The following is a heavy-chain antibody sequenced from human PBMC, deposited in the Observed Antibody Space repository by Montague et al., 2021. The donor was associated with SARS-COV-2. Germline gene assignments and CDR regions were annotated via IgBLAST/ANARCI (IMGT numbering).Heavy chain of an antibody. CDR1: GGSLSGDH. V-gene: IGHV4-34*01. J-gene: IGHJ4*02. CDR3: ARGAVWVAAGLRYCFDQ. CDR2: VNHSGHT. Sequence: SETLSLTCAVYGGSLSGDHWSWIRQPPGKGLEWIGEVNHSGHTNYNVSLKSRVTMSVDTSKSQFSLKVRSVTAADTAVYYCARGAVWVAAGLRYCFDQWGQGTLVTVSS. D-gene: IGHD6-13*01.